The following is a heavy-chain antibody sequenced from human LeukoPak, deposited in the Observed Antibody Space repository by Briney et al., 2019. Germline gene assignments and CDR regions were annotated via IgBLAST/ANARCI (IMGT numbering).Heavy chain of an antibody. CDR3: AKAGGFGERPFGY. CDR2: ITATSSNT. J-gene: IGHJ4*02. CDR1: GFTVSSNY. V-gene: IGHV3-23*01. D-gene: IGHD3-10*01. Sequence: GGSLRLSCAASGFTVSSNYMSWVRQAPGKGLEWVSAITATSSNTYDADSVQGRFTISRDNSKNTLYLQMNSLRAEDTAVYYCAKAGGFGERPFGYWGQGTLVTVSS.